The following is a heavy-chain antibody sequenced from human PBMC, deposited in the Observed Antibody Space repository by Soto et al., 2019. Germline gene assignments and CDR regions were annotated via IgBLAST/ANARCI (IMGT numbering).Heavy chain of an antibody. CDR3: ARDWIGGTVFRGYLDY. D-gene: IGHD3-3*01. CDR2: IRFDGSNE. V-gene: IGHV3-33*01. Sequence: QEQLVESGGGVVQPGTSLRLSCAVPGGIFHGYGMHWVRQAPGKGLEWVAIIRFDGSNEEYADSVKGRFTISRDNSKNTLYLQTNTLGAEDTAVYYCARDWIGGTVFRGYLDYWGRGSVVTVSS. J-gene: IGHJ4*02. CDR1: GGIFHGYG.